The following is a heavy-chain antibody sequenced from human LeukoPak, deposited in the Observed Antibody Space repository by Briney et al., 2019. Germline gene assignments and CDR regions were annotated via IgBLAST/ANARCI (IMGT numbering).Heavy chain of an antibody. V-gene: IGHV1-2*02. CDR1: GYTFTGYY. D-gene: IGHD2-15*01. CDR2: INPNSGGT. J-gene: IGHJ6*02. Sequence: GASVKVSFKASGYTFTGYYMHWVRQAPGQGLEWMGWINPNSGGTNYAQKFQGRVTMTRDTSISTAYMELSRLRSDDTAVYYCARGRVVAATRYYYYGMDVWGQGTTVTVSS. CDR3: ARGRVVAATRYYYYGMDV.